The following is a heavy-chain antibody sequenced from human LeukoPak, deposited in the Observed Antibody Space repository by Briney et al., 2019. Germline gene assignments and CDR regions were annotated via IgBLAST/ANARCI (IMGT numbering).Heavy chain of an antibody. Sequence: SETLSLTCTVSGGSISSSSYYWGWIRQPPGKGLEWIGSIYYSGSTYYNPSLKSRVTISVDTSKNQFSLKPSSVTAADTAVYYCARTSSSWYWYMDVWGKGTTVTVSS. J-gene: IGHJ6*03. CDR2: IYYSGST. CDR3: ARTSSSWYWYMDV. D-gene: IGHD6-13*01. CDR1: GGSISSSSYY. V-gene: IGHV4-39*07.